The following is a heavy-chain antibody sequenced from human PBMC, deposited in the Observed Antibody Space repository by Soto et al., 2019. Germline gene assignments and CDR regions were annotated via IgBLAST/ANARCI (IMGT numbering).Heavy chain of an antibody. CDR1: GLTVSSNY. D-gene: IGHD3-3*01. CDR3: ARGLWSGYEAYFDY. Sequence: PGGSLRLSCAASGLTVSSNYMTWVRQAPGKGLEWVSVLYSGGSPYHADSVKGRFTISRDYSKNTLYLQMNSLRAEDTAVYYCARGLWSGYEAYFDYWGQGTLVTVSS. J-gene: IGHJ4*02. CDR2: LYSGGSP. V-gene: IGHV3-66*01.